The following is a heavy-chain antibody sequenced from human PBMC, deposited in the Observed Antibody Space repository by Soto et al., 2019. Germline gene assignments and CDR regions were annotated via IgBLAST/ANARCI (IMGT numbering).Heavy chain of an antibody. D-gene: IGHD6-13*01. CDR1: EFSFSSYA. Sequence: GGSLRLSCAASEFSFSSYALNWVRQAPGKGLEWVSAISATGTTTYYADSVKGRFTISRDNSKRTLFLQMDSLSPEDTAVYYCAPYSSPFDYWGQGTLVTVSS. CDR3: APYSSPFDY. J-gene: IGHJ4*02. V-gene: IGHV3-23*01. CDR2: ISATGTTT.